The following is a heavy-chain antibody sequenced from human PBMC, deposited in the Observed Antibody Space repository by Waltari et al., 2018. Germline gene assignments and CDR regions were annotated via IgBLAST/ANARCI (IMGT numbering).Heavy chain of an antibody. Sequence: EVQLVESGGGLVQPGGSLRLSCAVSGFTFSSYWMSVVLQAPGKGLEWVANIKQDGSEKYYVDSVKGRFTISRDNAKNSLYLQMNSLRAEDTAVYYCARDDSSSWYLYYYGMDVWGQGTTVTVSS. J-gene: IGHJ6*02. V-gene: IGHV3-7*01. D-gene: IGHD6-13*01. CDR2: IKQDGSEK. CDR3: ARDDSSSWYLYYYGMDV. CDR1: GFTFSSYW.